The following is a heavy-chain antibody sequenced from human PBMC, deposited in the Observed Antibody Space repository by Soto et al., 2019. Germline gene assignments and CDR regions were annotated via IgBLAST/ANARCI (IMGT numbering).Heavy chain of an antibody. Sequence: ASVKVSCKASGYTFTSYGISWVRQAPGQGLEWMGWISAYNGNTNYAQKLQGRVTMTTDTSTSTAYMELRSLRSDDTAVYYCARDFRDYGDENDAFDIWGQGTVVTVS. D-gene: IGHD4-17*01. V-gene: IGHV1-18*01. CDR1: GYTFTSYG. CDR2: ISAYNGNT. J-gene: IGHJ3*02. CDR3: ARDFRDYGDENDAFDI.